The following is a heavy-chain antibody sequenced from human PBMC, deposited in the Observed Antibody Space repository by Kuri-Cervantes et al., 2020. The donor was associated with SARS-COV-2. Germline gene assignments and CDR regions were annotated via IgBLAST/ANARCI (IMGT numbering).Heavy chain of an antibody. V-gene: IGHV4-39*01. CDR3: ARHSDRHYYDSSGYSFDY. Sequence: GSLRLSCAVYGGSFSGYYWGWIRQPPGKGLEWIGSIYYSGSTYYNPSLKSRVTISVDTSKNQFSLKLSSVTAADTAVYYCARHSDRHYYDSSGYSFDYWGQGTLVTVSS. CDR2: IYYSGST. J-gene: IGHJ4*02. D-gene: IGHD3-22*01. CDR1: GGSFSGYY.